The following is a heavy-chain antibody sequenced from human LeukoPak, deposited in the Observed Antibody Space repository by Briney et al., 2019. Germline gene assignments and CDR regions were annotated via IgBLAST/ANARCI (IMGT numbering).Heavy chain of an antibody. V-gene: IGHV4-34*01. CDR1: GVSFSGYY. CDR2: INHSGST. D-gene: IGHD2-2*02. CDR3: ATRGCSSTSCYKDFDY. J-gene: IGHJ4*02. Sequence: SETLSLTCAVYGVSFSGYYWSWIRQPPGKGLEWIGEINHSGSTNYNPSLKSRVTISVDTSKNQFSLKLSSVTAADTAVYYCATRGCSSTSCYKDFDYWGQGTLVTVSS.